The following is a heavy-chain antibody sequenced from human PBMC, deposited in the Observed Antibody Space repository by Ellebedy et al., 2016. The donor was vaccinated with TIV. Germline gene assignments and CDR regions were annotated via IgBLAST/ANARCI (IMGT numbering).Heavy chain of an antibody. J-gene: IGHJ4*02. V-gene: IGHV3-53*01. CDR3: AKDSGWLHED. D-gene: IGHD3-10*01. CDR1: GFTFSDYY. Sequence: GESLKISXAASGFTFSDYYMTWIRQAPGKGLEWVSGIFGGSTYYADSVKGRFTISRDNSKNALYLQMNNLRVEDTAVYYCAKDSGWLHEDWGQGTLVTVSS. CDR2: IFGGST.